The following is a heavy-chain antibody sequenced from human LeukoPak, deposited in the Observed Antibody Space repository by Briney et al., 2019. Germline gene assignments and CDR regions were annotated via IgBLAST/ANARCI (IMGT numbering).Heavy chain of an antibody. CDR1: GGTFSSYA. D-gene: IGHD6-6*01. CDR2: IIPIFGTA. CDR3: ARSSIAARPFYYYYYYYRDV. J-gene: IGHJ6*03. V-gene: IGHV1-69*05. Sequence: ASVKVSCKASGGTFSSYAISWVRQAPGQGLEWMGGIIPIFGTANYAQKFQGRVTITTDESTSTAYMELSSLRSEDTAVYYCARSSIAARPFYYYYYYYRDVWGKGTTVTVSS.